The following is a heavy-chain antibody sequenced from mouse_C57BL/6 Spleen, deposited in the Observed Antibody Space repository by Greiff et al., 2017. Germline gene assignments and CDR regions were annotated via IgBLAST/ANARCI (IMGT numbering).Heavy chain of an antibody. J-gene: IGHJ3*01. CDR3: ARDYGRSYLAWFAY. V-gene: IGHV1-54*01. Sequence: VKLMESGAELVRPGTSVKVSCKASGYAFPNYLIEWVKQRPGQGLEWIGGINPGSGGTNYNEKFKGKATLTADQSSSTAYMQLSSLTSEDSAVYFCARDYGRSYLAWFAYWGQGTLVTVSA. CDR1: GYAFPNYL. CDR2: INPGSGGT. D-gene: IGHD1-1*01.